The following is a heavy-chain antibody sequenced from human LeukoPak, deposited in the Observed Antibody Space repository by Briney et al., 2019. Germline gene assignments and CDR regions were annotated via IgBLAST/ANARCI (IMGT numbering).Heavy chain of an antibody. CDR2: MNPNSGNT. Sequence: ASVKVSCKASGYTFTSYGISWVRQAPGQGLEWMGWMNPNSGNTGYAQKFQGRVTITRNTSISTAYMELSSLRSEDTAVYYCARGFRLVRGVIAHYYYYYMDVWGKGTTVTVSS. CDR1: GYTFTSYG. V-gene: IGHV1-8*03. D-gene: IGHD3-10*01. J-gene: IGHJ6*03. CDR3: ARGFRLVRGVIAHYYYYYMDV.